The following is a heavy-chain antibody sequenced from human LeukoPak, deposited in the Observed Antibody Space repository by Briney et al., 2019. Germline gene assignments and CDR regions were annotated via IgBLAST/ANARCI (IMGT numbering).Heavy chain of an antibody. D-gene: IGHD6-13*01. V-gene: IGHV1-8*01. J-gene: IGHJ4*02. Sequence: ASVKVSCKASGYTCTSYDINWVRQATGQGLEWMGWMNPNSGNTGYAQKFQGRVTMTRNTSISTVYMELSSLRSEDTAVYYCARGIAAADFDYWGQGTLVTVSS. CDR1: GYTCTSYD. CDR2: MNPNSGNT. CDR3: ARGIAAADFDY.